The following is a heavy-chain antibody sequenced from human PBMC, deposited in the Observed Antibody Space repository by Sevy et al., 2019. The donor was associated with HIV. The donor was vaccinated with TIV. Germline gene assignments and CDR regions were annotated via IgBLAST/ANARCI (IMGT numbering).Heavy chain of an antibody. CDR2: LYSGGST. V-gene: IGHV3-53*01. Sequence: GGSLRLSCAASEFTVSSNYMSWVRRAPGKGLEWVSVLYSGGSTYDADSVKGRFTISRDNSQNTVYLQMNSLRAEDTAVYYCAREDIVLGEGNYYGMDVWGQGTTVTVSS. CDR3: AREDIVLGEGNYYGMDV. D-gene: IGHD2-15*01. J-gene: IGHJ6*02. CDR1: EFTVSSNY.